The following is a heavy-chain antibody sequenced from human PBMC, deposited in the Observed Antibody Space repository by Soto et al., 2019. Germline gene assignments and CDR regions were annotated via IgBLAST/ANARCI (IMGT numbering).Heavy chain of an antibody. V-gene: IGHV4-39*01. CDR3: ARLKDTATYYFDY. CDR2: IYYSGST. Sequence: SETLSLTCTVSGGSISSSSYYWGWIRQPPGKGLEWIGSIYYSGSTYYNPSLKSRVTISVDTSKNQFSLKLGSVTAADTAVYYCARLKDTATYYFDYWGQGTLVTVSS. J-gene: IGHJ4*02. D-gene: IGHD5-18*01. CDR1: GGSISSSSYY.